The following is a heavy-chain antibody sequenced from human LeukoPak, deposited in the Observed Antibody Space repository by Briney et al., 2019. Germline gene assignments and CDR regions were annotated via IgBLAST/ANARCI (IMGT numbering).Heavy chain of an antibody. D-gene: IGHD3-22*01. J-gene: IGHJ4*02. CDR2: VIPIFSTT. Sequence: SVKVSCKASGGTFNSDAISWVRQAPGLGLEWMGGVIPIFSTTNYAPKFQGRVTITAAESTSTAYMELSSLKSEDTAVYYCARGTYWYDSSGYYFPDYWGQGTLVTVSS. CDR1: GGTFNSDA. V-gene: IGHV1-69*13. CDR3: ARGTYWYDSSGYYFPDY.